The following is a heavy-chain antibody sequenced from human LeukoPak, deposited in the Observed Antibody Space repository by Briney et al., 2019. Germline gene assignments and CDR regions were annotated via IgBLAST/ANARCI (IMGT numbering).Heavy chain of an antibody. CDR2: IYHSGST. Sequence: SETLSLTCAVSGYSISSGYYWGWIRQPPGKGLEWIGGIYHSGSTYYNSSLKSRVTISVDTSKNQFSLKLSSVTAADTAVYYCARQAVAGVSDWGQGTLVTVSS. CDR3: ARQAVAGVSD. CDR1: GYSISSGYY. J-gene: IGHJ4*02. V-gene: IGHV4-38-2*01. D-gene: IGHD6-19*01.